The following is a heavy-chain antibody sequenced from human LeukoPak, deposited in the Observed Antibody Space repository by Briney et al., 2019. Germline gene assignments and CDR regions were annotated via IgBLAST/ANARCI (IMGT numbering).Heavy chain of an antibody. CDR3: ARDTYCSSTSCYNATPGGYYYYGMDV. CDR2: INHSGST. Sequence: SETLSLTCAVYGGSFSGYYWSWIRQPPGKGLEWIGEINHSGSTNYNPSLKSRVTISVDTSKNQFSLKLSSVTAADTAVYYCARDTYCSSTSCYNATPGGYYYYGMDVWGQGTTVTVSS. D-gene: IGHD2-2*02. CDR1: GGSFSGYY. V-gene: IGHV4-34*01. J-gene: IGHJ6*02.